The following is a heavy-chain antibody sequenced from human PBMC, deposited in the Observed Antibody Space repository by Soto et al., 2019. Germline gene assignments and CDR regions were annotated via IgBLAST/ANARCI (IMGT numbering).Heavy chain of an antibody. Sequence: ASVKVSCKASGYNFTNYGISWVRQAPGQGLEWMGWISGHNGNTNYAQKMQGRVTITTDTSTSTAYMELRSLRSDDTAVYYCAREYDRAGSPRTPCFYWGQGTLVTVAS. CDR1: GYNFTNYG. CDR3: AREYDRAGSPRTPCFY. V-gene: IGHV1-18*01. CDR2: ISGHNGNT. D-gene: IGHD3-10*01. J-gene: IGHJ4*02.